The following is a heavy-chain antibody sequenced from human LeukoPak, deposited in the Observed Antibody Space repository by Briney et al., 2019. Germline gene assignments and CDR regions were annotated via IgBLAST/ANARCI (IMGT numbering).Heavy chain of an antibody. CDR1: GYTFTGYY. V-gene: IGHV1-46*01. Sequence: ASVKVSCKASGYTFTGYYMHWVRQAPGQGLEWMGWINPSGGSTSYAQKFQGRVTMTRDTSTSTVYMELSSLRSEDTAVYYCARDKGYDILTGYYRIHYYMDVWGKGTTVTISS. J-gene: IGHJ6*03. CDR2: INPSGGST. D-gene: IGHD3-9*01. CDR3: ARDKGYDILTGYYRIHYYMDV.